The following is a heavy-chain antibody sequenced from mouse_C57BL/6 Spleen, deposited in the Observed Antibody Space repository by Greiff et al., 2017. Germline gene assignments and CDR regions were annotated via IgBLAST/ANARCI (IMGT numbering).Heavy chain of an antibody. D-gene: IGHD2-13*01. CDR2: IRPNSGST. Sequence: QVQLQQPGAELVKPGASVKLSCKASGYTFTSYWMHWVKQRPGQGLEWIGMIRPNSGSTNYNEKFKSKATLSVYKSSSTAYMQLSSRTSEDSAVYYCARGGVKGAYFDYWGQGTTLTVSS. CDR1: GYTFTSYW. CDR3: ARGGVKGAYFDY. J-gene: IGHJ2*01. V-gene: IGHV1-64*01.